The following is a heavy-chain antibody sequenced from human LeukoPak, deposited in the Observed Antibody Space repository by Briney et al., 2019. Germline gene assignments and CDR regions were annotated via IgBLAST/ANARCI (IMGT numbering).Heavy chain of an antibody. J-gene: IGHJ4*02. CDR1: GYTFTGYY. CDR3: ARVLGQDSGSYPPLDYFDY. Sequence: ASVKVSCKASGYTFTGYYMHWVRQAPGQGLEWVGWINPNSGGTNYAQKFQGRVTMTRDTSISTAYMELSRLRSDDTAVYYCARVLGQDSGSYPPLDYFDYWGQGTLVTVSS. CDR2: INPNSGGT. V-gene: IGHV1-2*02. D-gene: IGHD1-26*01.